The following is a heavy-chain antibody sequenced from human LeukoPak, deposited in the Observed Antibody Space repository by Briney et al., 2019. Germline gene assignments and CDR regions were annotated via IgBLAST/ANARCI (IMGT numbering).Heavy chain of an antibody. CDR1: GFTFSDYY. J-gene: IGHJ4*02. CDR2: ISSSVSTI. V-gene: IGHV3-11*04. CDR3: ARDLVQQAYFDY. D-gene: IGHD6-13*01. Sequence: PGGSLRLSCASSGFTFSDYYMSWIRQAPGKGLEWVSYISSSVSTIYYADPVKGRFTISRDNAKNSLYLQMNSLRAEDTAVYYCARDLVQQAYFDYWGQGTLVTVSS.